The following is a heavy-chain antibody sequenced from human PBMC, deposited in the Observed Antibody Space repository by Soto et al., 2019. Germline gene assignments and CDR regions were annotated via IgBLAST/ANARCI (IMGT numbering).Heavy chain of an antibody. Sequence: PGKGLEWVSYISSSSSTIYYADSVKGRFTISRDNTKNTLYLQMNSLRAEDTAVYYCANFFFQAEDGIRDTVPVSAFLLNRSSDL. CDR2: ISSSSSTI. D-gene: IGHD3-3*01. J-gene: IGHJ2*01. V-gene: IGHV3-48*01. CDR3: ANFFFQAEDGIRDTVPVSAFLLNRSSDL.